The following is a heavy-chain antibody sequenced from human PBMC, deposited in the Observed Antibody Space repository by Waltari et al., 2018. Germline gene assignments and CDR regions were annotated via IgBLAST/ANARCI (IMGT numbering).Heavy chain of an antibody. J-gene: IGHJ6*03. CDR2: IYYSGST. Sequence: QLQLQESGPGLVKPSETLSLTCTVSGGSISSSCYYWGWLRQPPGKGLEWIWSIYYSGSTDYTPSRKRRVTISVDTSKNQCSLKLSSVTAADTAVYYCARLPYSSSHYYYYYMDVWGKGTTVTVSS. CDR3: ARLPYSSSHYYYYYMDV. CDR1: GGSISSSCYY. D-gene: IGHD6-6*01. V-gene: IGHV4-39*01.